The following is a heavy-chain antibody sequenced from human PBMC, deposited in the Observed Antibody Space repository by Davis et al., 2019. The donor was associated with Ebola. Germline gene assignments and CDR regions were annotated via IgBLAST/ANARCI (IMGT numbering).Heavy chain of an antibody. J-gene: IGHJ4*02. CDR2: MNPNSGNT. V-gene: IGHV1-8*01. Sequence: ASVKVSCKASGYTFTSYDINWVRQAPGQGLEWMGWMNPNSGNTGYAQKFQGRVTMTRNTSISTAYMELSSLRSEDTAIYYCMIAPERYSGSYYAFDCWGQGTLVTVSS. CDR3: MIAPERYSGSYYAFDC. D-gene: IGHD1-26*01. CDR1: GYTFTSYD.